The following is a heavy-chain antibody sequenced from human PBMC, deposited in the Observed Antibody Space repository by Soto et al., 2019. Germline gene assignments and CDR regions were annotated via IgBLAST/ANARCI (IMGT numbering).Heavy chain of an antibody. CDR3: AKHLGPSWLQDGYAFDI. J-gene: IGHJ3*02. V-gene: IGHV3-23*01. CDR1: GFTFSSYA. D-gene: IGHD6-19*01. Sequence: PGGSLRLSCAASGFTFSSYAMSWVRQAPGKGLEWVSAISGSGGSTYYADSVKGRFTISRDNSKNTLYLQMNSLRAEDTAVYYCAKHLGPSWLQDGYAFDIWGQGTMVTVSS. CDR2: ISGSGGST.